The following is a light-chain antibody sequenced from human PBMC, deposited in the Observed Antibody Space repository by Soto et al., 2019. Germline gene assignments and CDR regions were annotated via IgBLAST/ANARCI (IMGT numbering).Light chain of an antibody. J-gene: IGKJ2*01. CDR1: QSVSSN. CDR3: QQYNNWHPYT. Sequence: EIEMTQSPATLSVSLGERATLSCRASQSVSSNLAWYQQKPGQAPRLLIYGASTRATGIPARFSGSGSGTEFTLTISILQSEDFAFDYCQQYNNWHPYTFGQGTKLEIK. V-gene: IGKV3-15*01. CDR2: GAS.